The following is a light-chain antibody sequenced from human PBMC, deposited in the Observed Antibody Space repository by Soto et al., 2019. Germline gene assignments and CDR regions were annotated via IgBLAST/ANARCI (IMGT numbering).Light chain of an antibody. CDR2: GAS. CDR3: QQSHSTPLT. J-gene: IGKJ4*01. CDR1: LRISKY. V-gene: IGKV1-39*01. Sequence: DIEVIQSPSSLPASVGDRVTITCRASLRISKYLNWYQQLPGKAPKLLIYGASSLQSGVPSRFSGSGSGTDFNLTISGLQPEDSATDYCQQSHSTPLTFGGGTKLEI.